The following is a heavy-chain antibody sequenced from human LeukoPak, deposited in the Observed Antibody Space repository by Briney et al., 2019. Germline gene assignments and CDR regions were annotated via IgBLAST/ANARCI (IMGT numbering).Heavy chain of an antibody. CDR3: ASGSNREYYDILTGYYLDYYYMDV. Sequence: SETLSLTCTVYGGSFSGYYWSCIRQPPGKGLEWIGEINHSGSTNYNPSLKSRVTISVDTSKNQFSLKLSSVTAADTAVYYCASGSNREYYDILTGYYLDYYYMDVWGKGTTVTVSS. D-gene: IGHD3-9*01. CDR2: INHSGST. J-gene: IGHJ6*03. V-gene: IGHV4-34*01. CDR1: GGSFSGYY.